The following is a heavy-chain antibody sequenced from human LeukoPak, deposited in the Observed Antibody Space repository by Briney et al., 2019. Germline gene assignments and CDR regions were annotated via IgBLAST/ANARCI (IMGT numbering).Heavy chain of an antibody. V-gene: IGHV4-34*01. D-gene: IGHD2-15*01. CDR3: ARYCSGGSCPGAFDS. CDR1: GGSFSGYY. J-gene: IGHJ3*02. Sequence: SETLSLTCAVYGGSFSGYYWSWIRQPPGKGLEWIGEINHSGSTNYNPSLKSRVTISVDTSKNQCSLKLSSVTAADTAVYYCARYCSGGSCPGAFDSWGQGTMVTVSS. CDR2: INHSGST.